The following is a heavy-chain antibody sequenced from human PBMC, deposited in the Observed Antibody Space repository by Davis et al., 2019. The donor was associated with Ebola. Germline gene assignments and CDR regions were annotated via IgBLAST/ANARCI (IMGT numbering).Heavy chain of an antibody. CDR3: ARDGYCSSTSCPKLGVLGAFDI. J-gene: IGHJ3*02. CDR2: IYYSGST. Sequence: MPSETLSLTCTVSGGSVSSGDYYWSWIRQPPGKGLEWIGYIYYSGSTYYNPSLKSRVTISVDTSKNQFSLKLSSVTAADTAVYYCARDGYCSSTSCPKLGVLGAFDIWGQGTMVTVSS. V-gene: IGHV4-30-4*01. CDR1: GGSVSSGDYY. D-gene: IGHD2-2*01.